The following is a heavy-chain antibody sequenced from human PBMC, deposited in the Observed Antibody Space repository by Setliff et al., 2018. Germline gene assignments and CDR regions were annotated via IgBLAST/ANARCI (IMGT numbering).Heavy chain of an antibody. CDR3: ATDSSDYDFWSGYSRPFGY. Sequence: SETLSLTCTVSGGSISSGGYYWSWIRQHPGKGLEWIGYIYYSGSTYYNPSLKSRVTISVDTSKNQFSLKLSSVTAADTAVYYCATDSSDYDFWSGYSRPFGYWGQGTLVTVSS. D-gene: IGHD3-3*01. CDR2: IYYSGST. J-gene: IGHJ4*02. V-gene: IGHV4-39*01. CDR1: GGSISSGGYY.